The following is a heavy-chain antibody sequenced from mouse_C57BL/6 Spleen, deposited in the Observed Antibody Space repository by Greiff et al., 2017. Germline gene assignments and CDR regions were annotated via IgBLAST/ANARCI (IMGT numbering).Heavy chain of an antibody. V-gene: IGHV1-72*01. J-gene: IGHJ4*01. Sequence: QVQLQQPGAELVKPGASVKLSCKASGYTFTSYWMPWVKQRPGRGLEWIGWIDPNSGGTKYNEKFKSTTTLTVDQPSSTAYMQLSSLTSEDSAVYDSARWRTYDYDDYYDMYGWGQGTSVTVSS. CDR1: GYTFTSYW. D-gene: IGHD2-4*01. CDR3: ARWRTYDYDDYYDMYG. CDR2: IDPNSGGT.